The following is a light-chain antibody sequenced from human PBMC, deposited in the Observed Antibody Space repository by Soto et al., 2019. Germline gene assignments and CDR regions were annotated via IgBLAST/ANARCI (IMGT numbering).Light chain of an antibody. V-gene: IGKV3-15*01. CDR2: GAS. J-gene: IGKJ1*01. Sequence: EIVMTQSPATLSVSPGERATLSCRASQSVSSNLAWYQQIPGQAPRLLIYGASTRATGIPARFSGSGSGTEFTLTISSLQSVDFAVYYCQQYNNWPLRPFGQGTKVEIK. CDR1: QSVSSN. CDR3: QQYNNWPLRP.